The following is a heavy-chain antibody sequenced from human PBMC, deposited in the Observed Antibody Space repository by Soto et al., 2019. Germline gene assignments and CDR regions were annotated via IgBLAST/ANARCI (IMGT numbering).Heavy chain of an antibody. CDR3: AKVSSGWYNTPPYWYIDL. D-gene: IGHD6-19*01. CDR2: ININGGGI. Sequence: EVQLLESGGGAIQPGGSLRLSCAASGFTFSSYAMTWVRQAPGKGLEWVSSININGGGIHYADSVKGRFTISRDNSKNTPDLQMNSLRAADTALYFCAKVSSGWYNTPPYWYIDLWGRGTLVTVSS. J-gene: IGHJ2*01. V-gene: IGHV3-23*01. CDR1: GFTFSSYA.